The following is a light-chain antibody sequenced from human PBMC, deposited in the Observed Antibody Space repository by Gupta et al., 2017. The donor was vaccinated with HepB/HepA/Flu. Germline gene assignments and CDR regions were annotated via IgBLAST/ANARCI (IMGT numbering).Light chain of an antibody. V-gene: IGKV3-11*01. Sequence: EIVLTQSPATLSSSPGESATLSCGASQSVSTYLAWYQQKPGQAPRLLIYDASTRATGIPARFSGSGSGTDFTLTISSLEPEDFAVYYCQQRTNWPRGYTFGQGTKLEIK. J-gene: IGKJ2*01. CDR1: QSVSTY. CDR2: DAS. CDR3: QQRTNWPRGYT.